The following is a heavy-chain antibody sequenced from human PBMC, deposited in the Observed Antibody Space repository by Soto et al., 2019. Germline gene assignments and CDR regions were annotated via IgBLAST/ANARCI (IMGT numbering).Heavy chain of an antibody. V-gene: IGHV1-2*02. J-gene: IGHJ5*02. D-gene: IGHD3-10*01. Sequence: ASVKGSCKASGYTFTGYSMHWVRQAPGQGLEWMGWINPNSGGTNYAQKFQGRVTMTRDTSISTAYMELSRLRSDDTAVYYCALWFGSGNWFDPWGQGTLVTVSS. CDR3: ALWFGSGNWFDP. CDR1: GYTFTGYS. CDR2: INPNSGGT.